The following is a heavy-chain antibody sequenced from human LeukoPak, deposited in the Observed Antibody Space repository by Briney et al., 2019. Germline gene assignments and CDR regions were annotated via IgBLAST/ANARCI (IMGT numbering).Heavy chain of an antibody. V-gene: IGHV4-34*01. CDR3: ARNFDSSGYYLAY. J-gene: IGHJ4*02. CDR1: GGSFSGYY. Sequence: PSETLSLTCAVYGGSFSGYYWSWIRQPPGKGLEWIGEINYSENTNWIGEIKHSENTNYNPSLKSRVTISVDTSKNQLSLQLRSVTAADTAVYYCARNFDSSGYYLAYWGQGNLVTVSS. D-gene: IGHD3-22*01. CDR2: IKHSENT.